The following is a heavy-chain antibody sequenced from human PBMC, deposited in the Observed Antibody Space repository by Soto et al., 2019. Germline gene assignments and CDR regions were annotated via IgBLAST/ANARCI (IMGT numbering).Heavy chain of an antibody. J-gene: IGHJ3*02. D-gene: IGHD3-10*01. CDR1: AFTLSSYS. CDR2: ISSDGSAI. Sequence: PGGALRLSCAASAFTLSSYSMNWVRQAPGKGLEWISHISSDGSAIYYADSVDGRFTISRDNAKNSLYLQMHSLRDEDTAVYYCARDLDYYDAASPDAFDIWGQGTMVPVSS. V-gene: IGHV3-48*02. CDR3: ARDLDYYDAASPDAFDI.